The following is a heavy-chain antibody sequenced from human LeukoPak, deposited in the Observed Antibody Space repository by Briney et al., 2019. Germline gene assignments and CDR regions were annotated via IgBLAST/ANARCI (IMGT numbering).Heavy chain of an antibody. Sequence: GGSLRLSCAASGFTVSSNYMTWVRQAPGQGLEWVSVIYFGGTTYYADSVKGRFTISRDNSKNTVYLQMNSLRVEGTAVYYCARGDGVHVYWGQGTLVTVSS. CDR3: ARGDGVHVY. CDR1: GFTVSSNY. J-gene: IGHJ4*02. D-gene: IGHD5/OR15-5a*01. V-gene: IGHV3-53*01. CDR2: IYFGGTT.